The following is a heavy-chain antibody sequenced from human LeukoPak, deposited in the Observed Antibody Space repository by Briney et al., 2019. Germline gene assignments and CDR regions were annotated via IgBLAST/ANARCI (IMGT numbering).Heavy chain of an antibody. J-gene: IGHJ4*02. CDR1: GFTFGDYA. Sequence: PGGSLRLSCTASGFTFGDYAMSWLRQAPGKGLEWVGFIRSKAYGGTTEYAASVKGRFTISRDDSKSIAYLQMNSLKTEDTAVYYCTTSSGEQWLVPPHYWGQGTLVTVSS. D-gene: IGHD6-19*01. V-gene: IGHV3-49*03. CDR3: TTSSGEQWLVPPHY. CDR2: IRSKAYGGTT.